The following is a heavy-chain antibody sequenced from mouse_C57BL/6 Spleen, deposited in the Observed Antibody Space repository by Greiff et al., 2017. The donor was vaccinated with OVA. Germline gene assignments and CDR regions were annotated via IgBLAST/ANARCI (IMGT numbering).Heavy chain of an antibody. D-gene: IGHD2-4*01. CDR2: IYPRSGNT. V-gene: IGHV1-81*01. Sequence: QVQLKESGAELARPGASVKLSCKASGYTFTSYGISWVKQRTGQGLEWIGEIYPRSGNTYYNEKFKGKATLTADKSSSTAYMELRSLTSEDSAVYFCAKGPIYYDYDPFAYWGQGTLVTVSA. CDR1: GYTFTSYG. J-gene: IGHJ3*01. CDR3: AKGPIYYDYDPFAY.